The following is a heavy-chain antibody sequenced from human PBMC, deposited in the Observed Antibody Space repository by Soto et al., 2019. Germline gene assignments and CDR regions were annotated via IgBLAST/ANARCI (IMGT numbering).Heavy chain of an antibody. Sequence: ETLSLTCTVSGGSISSRSYYWGWIRQPPGKGLEWIGSIYYSGSTYYNPSLKSRVTISVDTSKNQFSLKLSSVTAADTAVYYCARQIYSYSSGWYGDLSGMDVWGQGTTVTISS. CDR2: IYYSGST. J-gene: IGHJ6*02. CDR1: GGSISSRSYY. D-gene: IGHD6-19*01. V-gene: IGHV4-39*01. CDR3: ARQIYSYSSGWYGDLSGMDV.